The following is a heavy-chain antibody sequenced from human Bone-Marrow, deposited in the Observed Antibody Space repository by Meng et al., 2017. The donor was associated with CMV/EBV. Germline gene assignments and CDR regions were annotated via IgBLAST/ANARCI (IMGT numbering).Heavy chain of an antibody. CDR1: GGSFSSYT. V-gene: IGHV1-69*10. D-gene: IGHD1-26*01. Sequence: SVKVSCKASGGSFSSYTINWVRQAPGQGLEWMGGIIPILGIAKYAQKFHGRVTITADKSTTTGYMAVRSLRSEDTAVYYCARQVGATTAGWFDPWGQGTLVTVSS. J-gene: IGHJ5*02. CDR3: ARQVGATTAGWFDP. CDR2: IIPILGIA.